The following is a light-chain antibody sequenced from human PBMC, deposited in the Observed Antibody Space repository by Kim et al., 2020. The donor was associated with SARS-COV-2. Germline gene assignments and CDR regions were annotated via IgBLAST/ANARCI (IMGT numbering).Light chain of an antibody. V-gene: IGKV1-8*01. CDR1: QGVSSY. Sequence: PPAGDTVTITCRASQGVSSYLAWYQQKPGKAPKLLIYATSTLQSGVPSRFSGSGSGTDFTLTISCLQSEDFATYYCQQYYSYPLTFGQGTKVDIK. J-gene: IGKJ1*01. CDR3: QQYYSYPLT. CDR2: ATS.